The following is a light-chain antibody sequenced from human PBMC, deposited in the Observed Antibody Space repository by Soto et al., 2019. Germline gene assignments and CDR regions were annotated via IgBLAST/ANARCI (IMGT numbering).Light chain of an antibody. V-gene: IGKV1-39*01. CDR1: QSISSY. CDR2: AAS. J-gene: IGKJ4*01. Sequence: DIQMTQSPSSLSASVGDRVTITCRASQSISSYLNWYQQKPGKAPKLLIFAASSLQSGVPSRFSGSGSGTDFTLTISCLQSEDFATYYCQQYYSYFLTFGGGTKVDIK. CDR3: QQYYSYFLT.